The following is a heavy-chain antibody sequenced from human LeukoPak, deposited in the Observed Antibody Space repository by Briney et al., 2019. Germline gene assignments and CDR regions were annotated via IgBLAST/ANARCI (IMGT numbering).Heavy chain of an antibody. D-gene: IGHD6-19*01. J-gene: IGHJ4*02. CDR1: GFTFSSYW. CDR2: IKQDGSEK. Sequence: GGSLGLSCAASGFTFSSYWMSWVRQAPGKGLEWVANIKQDGSEKYYVDSVKGRFTISRDNAKNSLYLQMNSLRAEDTAVYYCASLLAVAGTDFDYWGQGTLVTVSS. CDR3: ASLLAVAGTDFDY. V-gene: IGHV3-7*01.